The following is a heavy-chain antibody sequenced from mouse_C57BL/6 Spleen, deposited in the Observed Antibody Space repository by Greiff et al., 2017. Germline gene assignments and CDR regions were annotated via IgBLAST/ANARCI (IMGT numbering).Heavy chain of an antibody. Sequence: QVQLKQSGAELVKPGASVKISCKASGYAFSSYWMNWVKQRPGKGLEWIGQIYPGDGDTNYNGKFKGKATLTADKSSSTAYMQLSSLTSEDSAVYFCARGSYYGSSWFAYWGQGTLVTVSA. CDR1: GYAFSSYW. J-gene: IGHJ3*01. CDR2: IYPGDGDT. CDR3: ARGSYYGSSWFAY. V-gene: IGHV1-80*01. D-gene: IGHD1-1*01.